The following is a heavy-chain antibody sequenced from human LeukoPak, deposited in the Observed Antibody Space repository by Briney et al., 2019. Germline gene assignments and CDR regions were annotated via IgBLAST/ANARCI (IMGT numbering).Heavy chain of an antibody. CDR2: IYYSGST. J-gene: IGHJ4*02. V-gene: IGHV4-34*01. CDR3: ARQETYYYGSDYFDY. D-gene: IGHD3-10*01. Sequence: SETLSLTCAVYGGSFSGYYWSWIRQPPGKGLEWIGSIYYSGSTYYNPSLKSRVTISVDTSKNQFSLKLSSVTAADTAVYYCARQETYYYGSDYFDYWGQGTLVTVSS. CDR1: GGSFSGYY.